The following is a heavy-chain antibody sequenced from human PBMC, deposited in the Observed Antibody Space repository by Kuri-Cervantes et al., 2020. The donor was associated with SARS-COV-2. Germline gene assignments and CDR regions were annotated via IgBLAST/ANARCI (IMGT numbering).Heavy chain of an antibody. CDR3: ARDRITMVRGVIIEDDY. D-gene: IGHD3-10*01. CDR2: INAGNGNT. V-gene: IGHV1-3*01. J-gene: IGHJ4*02. CDR1: GYTFTSYA. Sequence: ASVKVSCKASGYTFTSYAMHWVRQAPVQRLEWMGWINAGNGNTKYSQKFQGRVTITRDTSASTAYMGLSSLRSEDTAVYYCARDRITMVRGVIIEDDYWGQGALVTVSS.